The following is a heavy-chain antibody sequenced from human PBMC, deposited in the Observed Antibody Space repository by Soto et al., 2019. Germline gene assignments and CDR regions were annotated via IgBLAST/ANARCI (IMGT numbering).Heavy chain of an antibody. D-gene: IGHD1-1*01. J-gene: IGHJ5*02. V-gene: IGHV3-74*01. CDR2: INTDGSDT. Sequence: LRHPCAASEFTFVSHWMHRVSQIPGKGLVCVSRINTDGSDTTYADSVKGRFTISRDNAKNTLYLQMNSLRAEDTAVYYCVRGNAVKIWAFWSWGQGTLVTVSS. CDR3: VRGNAVKIWAFWS. CDR1: EFTFVSHW.